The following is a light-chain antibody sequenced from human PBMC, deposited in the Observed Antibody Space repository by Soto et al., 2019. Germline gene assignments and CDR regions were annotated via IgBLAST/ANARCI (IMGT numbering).Light chain of an antibody. Sequence: QLVLTQSPSASASLGASVKLTCTLSSGHSTYAIAWHQLQPEKGPRFLMRLNSGGSHTKGDGIPDRFSGSSSGAERYLTISSLQSEEEADYYCHTWGTGFVRFGGGTKLTVL. V-gene: IGLV4-69*01. CDR1: SGHSTYA. J-gene: IGLJ2*01. CDR3: HTWGTGFVR. CDR2: LNSGGSH.